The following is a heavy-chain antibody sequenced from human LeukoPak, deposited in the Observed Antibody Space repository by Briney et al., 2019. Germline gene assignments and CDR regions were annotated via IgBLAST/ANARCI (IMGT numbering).Heavy chain of an antibody. CDR1: GFTFSDYR. Sequence: PGGSLRLSCAASGFTFSDYRMDWVRQAPGKGLEWVSSISSSRSYIHYADSGRFIISRDNAKNLLYLQINSLRAEDTAVYYCARDGSMVVTDWGQGTLVTVSS. J-gene: IGHJ4*02. V-gene: IGHV3-21*01. D-gene: IGHD4-23*01. CDR3: ARDGSMVVTD. CDR2: ISSSRSYI.